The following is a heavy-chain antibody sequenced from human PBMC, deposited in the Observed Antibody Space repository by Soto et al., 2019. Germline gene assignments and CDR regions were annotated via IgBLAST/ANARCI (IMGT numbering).Heavy chain of an antibody. J-gene: IGHJ4*02. Sequence: GGALRLSCAASGFTFSGSAMHWVRQASGKGLEWVGRIRSKANSYATAYAASVKGRFTISRDDSKNTAYLQMNSLKTEDTAVYYCTTNPDLRYCSSTSCHPGYYFDYWGQGTLVTVSS. V-gene: IGHV3-73*01. D-gene: IGHD2-2*01. CDR3: TTNPDLRYCSSTSCHPGYYFDY. CDR2: IRSKANSYAT. CDR1: GFTFSGSA.